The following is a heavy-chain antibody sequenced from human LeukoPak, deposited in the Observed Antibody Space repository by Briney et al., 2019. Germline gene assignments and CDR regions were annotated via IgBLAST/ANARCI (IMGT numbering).Heavy chain of an antibody. CDR3: AKDGRDTAMVTASDY. V-gene: IGHV3-23*01. CDR2: ISGSGGST. J-gene: IGHJ4*02. Sequence: GGSLRLSCAASGFTFSSYAMSWVRQAPGKGLEWVSAISGSGGSTYYADSVKGRFTISRDNSKNTVYLQMNSLRAEDTAVYYCAKDGRDTAMVTASDYWGQGTLVTVSS. CDR1: GFTFSSYA. D-gene: IGHD5-18*01.